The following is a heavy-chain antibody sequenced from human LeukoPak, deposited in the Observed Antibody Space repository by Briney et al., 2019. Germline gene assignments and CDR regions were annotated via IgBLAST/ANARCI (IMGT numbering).Heavy chain of an antibody. Sequence: PSETLSLPCTVSGGSISSYYWSWIRQPPGKGLEWIGYNYTSGSTNYNPSLKSRVTISVDTSKNQFSLKLSSVTAADTAVYYCARFPMATIGSDAFDIWGQGTMVTVSS. V-gene: IGHV4-4*09. D-gene: IGHD5-24*01. J-gene: IGHJ3*02. CDR3: ARFPMATIGSDAFDI. CDR2: NYTSGST. CDR1: GGSISSYY.